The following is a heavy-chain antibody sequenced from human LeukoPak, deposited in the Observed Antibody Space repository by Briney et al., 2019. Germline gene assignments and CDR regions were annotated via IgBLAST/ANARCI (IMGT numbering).Heavy chain of an antibody. J-gene: IGHJ5*02. D-gene: IGHD3-10*01. CDR3: ARGQRGLWFGELRNWFDP. CDR1: GGSFSGYY. V-gene: IGHV4-34*01. CDR2: INHSGST. Sequence: PSETLSLTCAVYGGSFSGYYWSWIRQPPGKGLEWIGEINHSGSTNYNPSLKSRVTISVDTSKNQFSLKLSSVTAADTAMYYCARGQRGLWFGELRNWFDPWGQGTLVTVSS.